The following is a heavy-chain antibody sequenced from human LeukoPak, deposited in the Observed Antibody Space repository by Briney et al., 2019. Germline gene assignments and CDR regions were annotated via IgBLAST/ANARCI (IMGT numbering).Heavy chain of an antibody. V-gene: IGHV1-2*02. CDR1: GYSFTGYY. Sequence: ASVKVSCKASGYSFTGYYMHWVRQAPGQGLEWMGWIDPNSGGTNYARKFQGRVTMTRDTSIRTAYMEVSSLRSEDTAVYYCARVDGSPDYWGQGTLLTVSS. CDR3: ARVDGSPDY. CDR2: IDPNSGGT. J-gene: IGHJ4*02. D-gene: IGHD2-15*01.